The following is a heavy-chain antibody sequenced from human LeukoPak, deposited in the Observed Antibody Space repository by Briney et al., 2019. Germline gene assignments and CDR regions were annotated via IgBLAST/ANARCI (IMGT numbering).Heavy chain of an antibody. CDR3: ARGGVRGVINSFDY. D-gene: IGHD3-10*01. CDR2: ISGYNGNT. Sequence: ASVKVSCKVSGYIFISHDISWVRQAPGQGLEWMGWISGYNGNTNYTQKFQGRVTITADESTSTAYMELSSLRSEDTAVYYCARGGVRGVINSFDYWGQGTLVTVSS. J-gene: IGHJ4*02. CDR1: GYIFISHD. V-gene: IGHV1-18*01.